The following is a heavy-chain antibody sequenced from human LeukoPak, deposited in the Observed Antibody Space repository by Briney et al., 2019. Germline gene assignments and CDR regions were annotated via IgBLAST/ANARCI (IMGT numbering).Heavy chain of an antibody. J-gene: IGHJ4*02. D-gene: IGHD5-12*01. CDR1: GYTFTSYD. CDR2: ISAYNGNT. CDR3: ARVRNSGFRYVDS. Sequence: ASVKVSCKASGYTFTSYDINWVRQATGQGLEWMGWISAYNGNTNYAQKLQGRVTMTTDTSTSTAYMDLRSLRSDATAVYYCARVRNSGFRYVDSWGQGTLVTVSS. V-gene: IGHV1-18*01.